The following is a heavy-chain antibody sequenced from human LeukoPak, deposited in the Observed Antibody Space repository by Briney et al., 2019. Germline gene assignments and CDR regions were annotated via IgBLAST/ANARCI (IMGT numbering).Heavy chain of an antibody. CDR2: INPNSGGT. CDR1: GYTFTGYY. J-gene: IGHJ6*03. CDR3: ARDHDYYYYMDV. V-gene: IGHV1-2*02. Sequence: ASVKVSCKASGYTFTGYYMHWVRQAPGQGLEWMGWINPNSGGTNYAQKFQGRVTMTRDTSISTAYMELSRLRSDDTAVYYCARDHDYYYYMDVWGKGTTVTVSS.